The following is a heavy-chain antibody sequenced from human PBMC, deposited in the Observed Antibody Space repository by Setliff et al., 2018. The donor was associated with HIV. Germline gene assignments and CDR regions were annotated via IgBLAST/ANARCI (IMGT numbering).Heavy chain of an antibody. J-gene: IGHJ5*02. CDR3: ASRIYYYDESRVLREEGFVP. D-gene: IGHD3-22*01. CDR1: GGSISTTTYF. CDR2: VYPSGST. Sequence: PSETLSLTCTVSGGSISTTTYFWTWIRQPAGKGLEWIGHVYPSGSTNYNPSLESRLIISIDTSKNQFSLKLTSVTAADTAMYYCASRIYYYDESRVLREEGFVPWGQGTLVTVSS. V-gene: IGHV4-61*09.